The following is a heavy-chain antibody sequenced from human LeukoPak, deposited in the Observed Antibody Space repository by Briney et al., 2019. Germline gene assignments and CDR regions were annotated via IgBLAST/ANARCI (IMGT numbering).Heavy chain of an antibody. CDR1: GFTFSNSD. CDR2: IGVGGDK. D-gene: IGHD1-20*01. V-gene: IGHV3-13*01. CDR3: ARETNSNDFALEI. J-gene: IGHJ3*02. Sequence: GGSLRLSCATSGFTFSNSDFHWVRQATGKGLEWVSAIGVGGDKYYGGSVKGRSTILRENVKNSWFLQMNGRRADDTGVYFCARETNSNDFALEIWGQGTMVTVSS.